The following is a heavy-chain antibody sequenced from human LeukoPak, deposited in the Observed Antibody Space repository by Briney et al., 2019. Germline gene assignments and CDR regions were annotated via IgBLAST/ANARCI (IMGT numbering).Heavy chain of an antibody. CDR1: GGSIRSSY. CDR3: ARSPHGDYAGGAFDI. J-gene: IGHJ3*02. D-gene: IGHD4-17*01. Sequence: SESLSLTCTVSGGSIRSSYWRWIRQPPGKGLEWVGYIYYSGSTNYNPSLKSRVTISVDTSKNQFSLKLSSVTAADTAVYYCARSPHGDYAGGAFDIWGQGTMVTVSS. V-gene: IGHV4-59*01. CDR2: IYYSGST.